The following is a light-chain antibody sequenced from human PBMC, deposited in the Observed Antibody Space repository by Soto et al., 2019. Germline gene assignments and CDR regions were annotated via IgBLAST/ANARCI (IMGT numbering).Light chain of an antibody. V-gene: IGLV1-40*01. CDR2: GNS. J-gene: IGLJ1*01. CDR1: SSNIGAGYD. CDR3: QSYDSSLSGFV. Sequence: QSVLTQSPSVSGAPGQRVTISCTGSSSNIGAGYDVHWYQQLPGTAPKLIIYGNSNRPSGVPDRFSGSKSGTSASLAITGLQAEDEADYYCQSYDSSLSGFVFGTGTKLTVL.